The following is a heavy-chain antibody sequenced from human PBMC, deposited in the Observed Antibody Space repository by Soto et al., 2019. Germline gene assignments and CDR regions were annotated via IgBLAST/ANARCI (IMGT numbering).Heavy chain of an antibody. V-gene: IGHV3-30-3*01. CDR1: GFTFSSYA. Sequence: QVQLVESGGGVVQPGRSLRLSCAASGFTFSSYAMHWVRQAPGKRLEWVAVISYDGSNKYYADSVKGRFTISRDNSKNTLYLQMNSLRAEDTAVYYCARGGPYCISTSCSNFDYWGQGTLVTVSS. CDR2: ISYDGSNK. CDR3: ARGGPYCISTSCSNFDY. J-gene: IGHJ4*02. D-gene: IGHD2-2*01.